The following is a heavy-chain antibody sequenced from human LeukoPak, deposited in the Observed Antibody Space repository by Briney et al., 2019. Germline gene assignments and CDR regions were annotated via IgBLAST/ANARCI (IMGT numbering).Heavy chain of an antibody. V-gene: IGHV4-59*01. CDR3: ARDNGGDDFWSGYLDY. Sequence: SETLSLTCTVSGGSISSYYWSWIRQPPGKGLEWIGYIYYSGSTNYNPSLKSRVTISVDTSKNQFSLKLSSVTAADTAVYYCARDNGGDDFWSGYLDYWGQGTLVTVSS. D-gene: IGHD3-3*01. J-gene: IGHJ4*02. CDR2: IYYSGST. CDR1: GGSISSYY.